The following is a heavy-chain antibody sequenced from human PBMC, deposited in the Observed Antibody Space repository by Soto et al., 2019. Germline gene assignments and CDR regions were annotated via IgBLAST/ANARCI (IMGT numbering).Heavy chain of an antibody. J-gene: IGHJ6*02. CDR1: GYTCGDYW. CDR3: ATHAAFPQRPGYFYHGIDV. D-gene: IGHD6-25*01. V-gene: IGHV5-51*01. CDR2: IFPTDSDT. Sequence: GECLKISCQTSGYTCGDYWIGWVRQKPGKGLEWLGIIFPTDSDTKYSPSFQGQVTISADKSSSTAYLQWNSLRASDTATYYCATHAAFPQRPGYFYHGIDVWVQGTPAPVS.